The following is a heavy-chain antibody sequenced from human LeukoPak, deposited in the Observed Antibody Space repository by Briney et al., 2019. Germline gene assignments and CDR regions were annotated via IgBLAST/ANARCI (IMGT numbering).Heavy chain of an antibody. J-gene: IGHJ4*02. CDR1: GFTFDDYA. CDR2: ISWNSGSI. D-gene: IGHD3-22*01. CDR3: AKTPRQRYDSSGYHTWFDY. V-gene: IGHV3-9*01. Sequence: PGGSLRLSCAASGFTFDDYAMHWVRQAPGKGLEWVSGISWNSGSIGYADSVKGRFTISRDNSKNTLYLQMNSLRAEDTAVYYCAKTPRQRYDSSGYHTWFDYWGQGTLVTVSS.